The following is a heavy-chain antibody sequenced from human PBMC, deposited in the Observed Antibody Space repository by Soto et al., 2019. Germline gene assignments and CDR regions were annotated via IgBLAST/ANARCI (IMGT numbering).Heavy chain of an antibody. J-gene: IGHJ4*02. Sequence: ASVKVSCKASGYTFTGYYIHWVRQAPGQGLEWMGWINPNSGGTNYAQKFQGRVTMTRDTSISTAYMELSRLRSDDTAVYYCACITMVRGVTATDYWGKGTLVTVSS. CDR3: ACITMVRGVTATDY. CDR2: INPNSGGT. D-gene: IGHD3-10*01. CDR1: GYTFTGYY. V-gene: IGHV1-2*02.